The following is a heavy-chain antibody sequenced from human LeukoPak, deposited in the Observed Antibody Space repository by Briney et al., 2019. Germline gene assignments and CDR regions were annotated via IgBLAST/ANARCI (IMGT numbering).Heavy chain of an antibody. Sequence: PSETLSLTCTVSGGSIRSYYWSWIRQPPGKGLEWIGYMHHSGSTKHNPYLKSRVTISVDTSKSQFSLKLSSVTAADTAVYYCAREDRVGTTLMYYFDSWGQGTLVTVSS. J-gene: IGHJ4*02. V-gene: IGHV4-59*12. CDR2: MHHSGST. CDR3: AREDRVGTTLMYYFDS. D-gene: IGHD1-26*01. CDR1: GGSIRSYY.